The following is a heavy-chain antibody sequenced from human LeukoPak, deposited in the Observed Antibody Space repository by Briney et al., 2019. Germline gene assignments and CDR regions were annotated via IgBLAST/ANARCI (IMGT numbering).Heavy chain of an antibody. D-gene: IGHD2-2*01. CDR3: ARDPIGPYSTSSYGMDV. V-gene: IGHV4-4*02. CDR2: IYHSGST. J-gene: IGHJ6*02. Sequence: SETLSLTCAVSGGSISSSNWWSWVRQPPGKGLEWIGEIYHSGSTNYNPSLKSRVTISVDTSKNQFSLKLSSVTAADTAVYYCARDPIGPYSTSSYGMDVWGQGTTVTVSS. CDR1: GGSISSSNW.